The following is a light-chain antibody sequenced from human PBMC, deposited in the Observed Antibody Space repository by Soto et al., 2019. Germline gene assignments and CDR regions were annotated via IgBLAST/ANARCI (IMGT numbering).Light chain of an antibody. J-gene: IGKJ1*01. CDR3: QQYGSSPRT. Sequence: EIVMTQSPATLSVSPGERATLSCRASQSVSSNLAWYQQKPGQAPRLLIYGASSRATGIPDRFSGSGSGTDFTLTTSRLEPEDFAVYYCQQYGSSPRTFGQGTKVDIK. V-gene: IGKV3-20*01. CDR1: QSVSSN. CDR2: GAS.